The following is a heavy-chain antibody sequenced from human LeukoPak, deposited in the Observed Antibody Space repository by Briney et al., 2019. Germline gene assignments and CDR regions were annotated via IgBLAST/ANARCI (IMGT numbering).Heavy chain of an antibody. V-gene: IGHV4-59*01. Sequence: SETLSLTCTVSGGSISSYYWSWIRQPPGKGLEWIGYIYFSGSTTYNPSLKSRVNISIDTSKNQFSLRLSSVTAADTAVYYCVSGLWEVPGCHWGQGTLVTVSS. J-gene: IGHJ4*02. D-gene: IGHD1-26*01. CDR1: GGSISSYY. CDR3: VSGLWEVPGCH. CDR2: IYFSGST.